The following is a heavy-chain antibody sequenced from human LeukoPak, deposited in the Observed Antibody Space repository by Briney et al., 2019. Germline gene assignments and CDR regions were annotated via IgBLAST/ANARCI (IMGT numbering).Heavy chain of an antibody. V-gene: IGHV4-38-2*02. J-gene: IGHJ4*02. Sequence: SETLSLTCTVTAYSISSGYYWGWIRQPPGKGLECIGGVYHSGSTFYNPSLKSRVTISADTSKSQLSLKLNSVTAADTAVYYCARHWGNGHGTGAGPIDYWGQGTLVTVSS. CDR1: AYSISSGYY. D-gene: IGHD3/OR15-3a*01. CDR3: ARHWGNGHGTGAGPIDY. CDR2: VYHSGST.